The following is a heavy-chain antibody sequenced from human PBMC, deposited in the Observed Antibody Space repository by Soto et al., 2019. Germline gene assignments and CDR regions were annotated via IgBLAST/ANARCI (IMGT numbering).Heavy chain of an antibody. D-gene: IGHD2-21*01. V-gene: IGHV3-30*18. CDR2: ISYDGSNK. Sequence: PGGSLRLSCAASGFTFSSYGMHWVRQAPGKGLEWVAVISYDGSNKYYADSVKGRFTISRDNSKNTLYLQMNSLRAEDTAVYYCAKDIGVGGIHNYYYGMDVWGQGTTVTVSS. CDR3: AKDIGVGGIHNYYYGMDV. J-gene: IGHJ6*02. CDR1: GFTFSSYG.